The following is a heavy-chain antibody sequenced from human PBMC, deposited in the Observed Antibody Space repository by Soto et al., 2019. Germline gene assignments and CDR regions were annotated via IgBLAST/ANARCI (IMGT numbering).Heavy chain of an antibody. V-gene: IGHV3-23*01. CDR1: GFTFSSYA. CDR2: ISGSGGST. D-gene: IGHD4-17*01. CDR3: AKDRSAYYGDYPPSDY. Sequence: GGSLRLSCAASGFTFSSYAMSWVRQAPGKGLEWVSAISGSGGSTYYADSVKGRFTISRDNSKNTLYLQMNSLRAEDTAVYYCAKDRSAYYGDYPPSDYWGQGTLVTVSS. J-gene: IGHJ4*02.